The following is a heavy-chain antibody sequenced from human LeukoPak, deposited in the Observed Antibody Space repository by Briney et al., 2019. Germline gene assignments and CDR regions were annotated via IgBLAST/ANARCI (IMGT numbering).Heavy chain of an antibody. V-gene: IGHV3-23*01. D-gene: IGHD3-10*01. Sequence: GGSLRLSCAASGFTFSSYAMSWVRQAPGKGLEWVSAISGSGGSTYYADSVKGRFTISRDNAKNSLYLQMNSLRAEDTAVYYCAREGTYYYGSGSSYYYMDVWGKGTTVTVSS. CDR3: AREGTYYYGSGSSYYYMDV. CDR1: GFTFSSYA. J-gene: IGHJ6*03. CDR2: ISGSGGST.